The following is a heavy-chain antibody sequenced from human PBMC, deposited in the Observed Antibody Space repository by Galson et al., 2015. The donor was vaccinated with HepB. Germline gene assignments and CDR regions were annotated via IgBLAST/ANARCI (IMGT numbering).Heavy chain of an antibody. CDR3: ARNSYLRGYFDY. J-gene: IGHJ4*02. Sequence: PALVKPTQPLTLTCIFSGFSLSTSGMCVSWIRQPSGKALEWLALIDWDDDKYYTTSLKTRPTISKDTSKNQVVLTMTNMDPVDTATYYCARNSYLRGYFDYWGQGTLVTVSS. CDR2: IDWDDDK. CDR1: GFSLSTSGMC. D-gene: IGHD1-26*01. V-gene: IGHV2-70*01.